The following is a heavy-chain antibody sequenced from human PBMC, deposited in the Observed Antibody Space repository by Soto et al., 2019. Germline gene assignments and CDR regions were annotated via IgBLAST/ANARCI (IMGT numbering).Heavy chain of an antibody. CDR3: ARGPYQYYYGSGSYYD. V-gene: IGHV1-69*01. D-gene: IGHD3-10*01. J-gene: IGHJ4*02. Sequence: QVQLVQSGAEVKKPGSSVKVSCKASGGTFSSYAISWVRQAPGQGLEWMGGIIPIFGTANYARKFQGRVKITADESTSTAYMELSSLRSEDTAVYYCARGPYQYYYGSGSYYDWGQGTLVTVSS. CDR2: IIPIFGTA. CDR1: GGTFSSYA.